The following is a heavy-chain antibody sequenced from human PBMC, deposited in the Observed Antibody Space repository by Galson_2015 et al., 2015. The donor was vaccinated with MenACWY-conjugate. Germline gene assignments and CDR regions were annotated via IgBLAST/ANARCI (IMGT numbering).Heavy chain of an antibody. J-gene: IGHJ4*02. CDR3: ARRSARSHFDH. CDR2: VYPGDSDS. CDR1: GYSFTSYW. Sequence: QSGAEVKKPGESLKISCKTSGYSFTSYWIVWVRQLPGKGLELMGTVYPGDSDSRYSPSFQGQVTISADQSISTAHLQWTSLKSSDSGIYFCARRSARSHFDHWGQGTLVTVPS. V-gene: IGHV5-51*01. D-gene: IGHD6-6*01.